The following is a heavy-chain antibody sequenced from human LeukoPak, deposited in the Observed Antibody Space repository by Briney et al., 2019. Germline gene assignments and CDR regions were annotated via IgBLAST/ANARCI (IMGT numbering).Heavy chain of an antibody. V-gene: IGHV1-18*01. CDR2: ISAYNGNT. J-gene: IGHJ6*02. Sequence: ASVKVSCKASGCTFTSYGISWVRQAPGQGLEWMGRISAYNGNTNYAQKLQGRVTMTTDTSTSTAYMELRSLRSDDTAVYYCARGGDGYKSYYGMDVWGQGTTVTVSS. D-gene: IGHD5-24*01. CDR1: GCTFTSYG. CDR3: ARGGDGYKSYYGMDV.